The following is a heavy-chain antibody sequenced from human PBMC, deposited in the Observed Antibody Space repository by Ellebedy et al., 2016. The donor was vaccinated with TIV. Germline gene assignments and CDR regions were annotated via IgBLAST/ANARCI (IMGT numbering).Heavy chain of an antibody. CDR3: AIRSGESQFDY. CDR1: GFTFSSYA. V-gene: IGHV3-23*01. J-gene: IGHJ4*02. CDR2: ISGSGGST. D-gene: IGHD1-26*01. Sequence: GGSLRLSXAASGFTFSSYAMSWVRQAPGKGLEWVSAISGSGGSTYYADSVKGRFTISRDNSKNTLYLQMNSLRAEDTAVYYCAIRSGESQFDYWGQGTLVTVSS.